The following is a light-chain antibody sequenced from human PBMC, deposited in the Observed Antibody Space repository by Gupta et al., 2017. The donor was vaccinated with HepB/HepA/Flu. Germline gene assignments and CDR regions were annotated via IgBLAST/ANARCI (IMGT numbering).Light chain of an antibody. CDR2: LGS. Sequence: DMGMTQLRLSLPVTHGQLAPFPSRLSQSLLHSNGYNYLDWYLQKPGQSPQLLIYLGSNRASGVPDRFSGSGSGTDFTLKISRVEAEDVGVYYCMQVLQTPLTFGQGTKVEIK. V-gene: IGKV2-28*01. CDR1: QSLLHSNGYNY. CDR3: MQVLQTPLT. J-gene: IGKJ1*01.